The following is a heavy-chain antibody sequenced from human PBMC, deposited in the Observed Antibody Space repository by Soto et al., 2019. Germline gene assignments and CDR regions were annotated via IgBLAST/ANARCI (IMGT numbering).Heavy chain of an antibody. V-gene: IGHV1-46*03. D-gene: IGHD3-3*01. CDR3: ARGRAYFWSGGDNYYMDV. J-gene: IGHJ6*03. CDR1: GYTFTSYY. CDR2: INPSGGST. Sequence: QVQLVQSGAEVKKPGASVKVSCKASGYTFTSYYMHWVRQAPGQGLEWMGIINPSGGSTSYAQKFQGRVTMTRDTSTSTVYMELSSLRSEDTAVYYCARGRAYFWSGGDNYYMDVWGKGTTVTVSS.